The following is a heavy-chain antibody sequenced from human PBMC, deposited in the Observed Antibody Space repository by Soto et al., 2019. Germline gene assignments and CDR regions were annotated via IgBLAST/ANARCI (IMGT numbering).Heavy chain of an antibody. V-gene: IGHV1-69*01. CDR3: ARVMSRDGYNYGHFDY. D-gene: IGHD5-12*01. J-gene: IGHJ4*02. Sequence: QVQLVQSGAEVKKPGSSVKVSCKASVGTFSSYAISWVRQAPGQGLEWMGGIIPIFGTANYAQKFQGRVTITADESTSTAYMELSSLRSEDTAVYYCARVMSRDGYNYGHFDYWGQGTLVTVSS. CDR2: IIPIFGTA. CDR1: VGTFSSYA.